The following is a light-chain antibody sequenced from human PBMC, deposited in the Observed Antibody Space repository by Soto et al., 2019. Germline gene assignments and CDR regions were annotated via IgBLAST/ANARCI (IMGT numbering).Light chain of an antibody. Sequence: DIQLTQSPSLLSASVGDRVTITCRASQAISTYLAWCQQASGKAPKLLISAASTLQRGVPSRFSGSGSGTEFTLTISSLQPEDLATYFCQQLNTYPPWTFGQGTKVDIK. CDR1: QAISTY. V-gene: IGKV1-9*01. CDR2: AAS. J-gene: IGKJ1*01. CDR3: QQLNTYPPWT.